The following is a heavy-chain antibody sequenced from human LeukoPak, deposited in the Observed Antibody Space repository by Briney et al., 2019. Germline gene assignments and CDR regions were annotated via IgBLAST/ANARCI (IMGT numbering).Heavy chain of an antibody. D-gene: IGHD2-2*02. Sequence: SETLSLTCTVSGGSISSYYWSWIRQPPGKGLEWIGYIYYSGSTNYNPSLKSRVTISVDTSKNQFSLKLSSVTAADTAVYYCARRIYCSSTSCYIDEPAWYFDLWGRGTLVTVSS. J-gene: IGHJ2*01. CDR3: ARRIYCSSTSCYIDEPAWYFDL. V-gene: IGHV4-59*12. CDR2: IYYSGST. CDR1: GGSISSYY.